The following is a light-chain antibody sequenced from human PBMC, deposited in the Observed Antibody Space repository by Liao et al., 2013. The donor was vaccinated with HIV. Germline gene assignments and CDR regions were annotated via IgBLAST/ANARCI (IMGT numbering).Light chain of an antibody. CDR1: NIGDES. Sequence: SYELTQPPSVSVAPGKTAKITCGGNNIGDESVHWFQQKPGQAPLKVISYDTRRPSRIPERFSGSNSGNTATLTISRVEAGDEADYYCQVWDTTSDHWVFGGGTKLTVL. J-gene: IGLJ3*02. CDR2: YDT. V-gene: IGLV3-21*04. CDR3: QVWDTTSDHWV.